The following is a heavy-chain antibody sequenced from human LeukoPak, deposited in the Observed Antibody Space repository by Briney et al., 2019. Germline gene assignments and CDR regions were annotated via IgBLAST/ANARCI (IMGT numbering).Heavy chain of an antibody. J-gene: IGHJ4*02. V-gene: IGHV3-30-3*01. CDR1: GFTFSSCA. CDR3: ARDTIDCSSTSCPGYYFDY. CDR2: ISYDGSNK. Sequence: GRSLRLSCAASGFTFSSCAMHWVRQAPGKGLEWVAVISYDGSNKYYADSVKGRFTISRDNSKNTLYLQMNSLRAEDTAVYYCARDTIDCSSTSCPGYYFDYWGQGTLVTVSS. D-gene: IGHD2-2*01.